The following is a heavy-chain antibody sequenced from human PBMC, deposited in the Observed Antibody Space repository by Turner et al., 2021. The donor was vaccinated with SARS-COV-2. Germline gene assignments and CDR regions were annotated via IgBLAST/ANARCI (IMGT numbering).Heavy chain of an antibody. Sequence: QVQLVQSGAEVQKPGSSVKVACKASGGTFSSYAISWVRQAPGQGLGWMGGVIPSFGTANYVQKFQGRVTITADESTSTAYMELSSLRSEDTAVYYCATFLEWTYGMDVWGQGTTVTVSS. J-gene: IGHJ6*02. CDR1: GGTFSSYA. D-gene: IGHD3-3*02. V-gene: IGHV1-69*01. CDR2: VIPSFGTA. CDR3: ATFLEWTYGMDV.